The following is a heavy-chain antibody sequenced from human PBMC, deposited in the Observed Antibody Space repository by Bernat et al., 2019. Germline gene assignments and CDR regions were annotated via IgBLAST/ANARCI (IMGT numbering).Heavy chain of an antibody. CDR1: GGTFSNYV. Sequence: QVQLVQSGAEVKKPGSSVKVSCKASGGTFSNYVVNCVRQAPGQGLEWMGGITPNFRRPNYAQKFQGRVMITADESTSTAYVALSSLRADDTAVYYCARGSSDCASSACPYDYWGQGTLVTVSS. J-gene: IGHJ4*02. D-gene: IGHD2-15*01. CDR3: ARGSSDCASSACPYDY. CDR2: ITPNFRRP. V-gene: IGHV1-69*01.